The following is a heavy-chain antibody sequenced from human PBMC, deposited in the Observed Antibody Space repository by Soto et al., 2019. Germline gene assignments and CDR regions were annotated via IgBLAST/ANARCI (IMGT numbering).Heavy chain of an antibody. CDR3: ASTGYCSGGSCHNDAFDI. J-gene: IGHJ3*02. CDR1: GGTFSSYT. Sequence: QVQLVQSGAEVKKPGSSVKVSCKASGGTFSSYTISWVRQAPGQGLEWMGRIIPILGIANYAQKFQGRVTITADKSTSTAYMELSSLRSEDTAVYYCASTGYCSGGSCHNDAFDIWGQGTMVTVSP. CDR2: IIPILGIA. V-gene: IGHV1-69*02. D-gene: IGHD2-15*01.